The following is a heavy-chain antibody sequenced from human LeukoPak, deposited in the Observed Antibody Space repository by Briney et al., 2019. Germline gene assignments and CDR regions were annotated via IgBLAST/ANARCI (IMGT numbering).Heavy chain of an antibody. D-gene: IGHD3-22*01. Sequence: SQTLSLTCAISGDSFSSNSVTWNWIRQSPSRGLEWLGRTYYRSKWYNDYAVSVKSRITINPDTSKNQFSLQLNSVTPEDTAVYYCAREYYDSSGYSPNYFDYWGQGTLVTVSS. J-gene: IGHJ4*02. CDR3: AREYYDSSGYSPNYFDY. V-gene: IGHV6-1*01. CDR1: GDSFSSNSVT. CDR2: TYYRSKWYN.